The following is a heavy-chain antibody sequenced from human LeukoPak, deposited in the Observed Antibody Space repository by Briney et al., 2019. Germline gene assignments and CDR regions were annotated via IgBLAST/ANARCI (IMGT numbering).Heavy chain of an antibody. CDR2: FDPEDGET. Sequence: ASVKVSCKVSGYTLTELSMHWVRQAPGKGLEWMGGFDPEDGETIYAQKFQGRVTMTEDTSTDTACMELSSLRSEDTAVYYCATGSIAVAGLDYWGQGTLVTVSS. D-gene: IGHD6-19*01. J-gene: IGHJ4*02. CDR1: GYTLTELS. CDR3: ATGSIAVAGLDY. V-gene: IGHV1-24*01.